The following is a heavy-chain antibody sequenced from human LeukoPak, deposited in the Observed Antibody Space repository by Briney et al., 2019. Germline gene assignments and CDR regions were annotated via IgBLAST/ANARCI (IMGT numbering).Heavy chain of an antibody. CDR3: ELFQSGGPFGI. J-gene: IGHJ3*02. D-gene: IGHD2-21*01. V-gene: IGHV3-66*01. CDR2: IYSVGST. CDR1: GITVSGNY. Sequence: GGSLRLSCAASGITVSGNYMSWVRQAPGKGLEWVSVIYSVGSTYYPDPVKGRFTISRDSSRNTLYLQMNSLRAEDTAVYYCELFQSGGPFGIWGQGTVVTVSS.